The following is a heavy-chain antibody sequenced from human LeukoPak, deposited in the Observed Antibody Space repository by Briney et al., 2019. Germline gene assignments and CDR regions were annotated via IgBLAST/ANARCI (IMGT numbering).Heavy chain of an antibody. CDR2: ISAYNGNT. J-gene: IGHJ4*02. CDR1: GYTFTSYG. CDR3: ASGSAALGYCSGGSCYDHFFDY. V-gene: IGHV1-18*01. Sequence: GASVKVSCKASGYTFTSYGISWVRQAPGQGLEWMGWISAYNGNTNYAQKLQGRVTMTTDTSTSTAYMELRSLRSDDTAVYYCASGSAALGYCSGGSCYDHFFDYWGQGTLVTVPS. D-gene: IGHD2-15*01.